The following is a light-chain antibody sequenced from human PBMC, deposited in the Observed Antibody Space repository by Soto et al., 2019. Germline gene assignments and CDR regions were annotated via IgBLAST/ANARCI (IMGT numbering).Light chain of an antibody. Sequence: DIPMTQSPSSLSASVGDRVTITCRASQSIDNYLNWYQQKSGKAPQLLIYSASHLQSGVPSRFSGGGYGTDFILTISSLQPDDSAIYFCQQRITAPLTFGEGNKVEIK. CDR1: QSIDNY. CDR2: SAS. J-gene: IGKJ4*01. CDR3: QQRITAPLT. V-gene: IGKV1-39*01.